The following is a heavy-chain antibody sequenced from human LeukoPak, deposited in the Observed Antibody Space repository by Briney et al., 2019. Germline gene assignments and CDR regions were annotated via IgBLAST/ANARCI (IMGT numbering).Heavy chain of an antibody. CDR3: ARSIAADGTSGNWFDP. V-gene: IGHV5-10-1*01. J-gene: IGHJ5*02. CDR2: IDPSDSYT. D-gene: IGHD6-13*01. Sequence: GGSLKISCKGSGXSFTSYCITWVRQMPGKGLEWMGRIDPSDSYTNYSPSFQGHVTISADKSISTAYLQWGSLKASDTAMYYCARSIAADGTSGNWFDPWGQGTLVTVSS. CDR1: GXSFTSYC.